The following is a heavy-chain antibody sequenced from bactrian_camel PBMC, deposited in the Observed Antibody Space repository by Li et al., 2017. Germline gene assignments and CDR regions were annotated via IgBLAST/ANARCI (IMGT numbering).Heavy chain of an antibody. V-gene: IGHV3S53*01. D-gene: IGHD6*01. CDR1: GYTYGTGC. CDR3: AAAWRLGWEYGGGWSLVPFVPVIIST. CDR2: IGVADSR. Sequence: HVQLVESGGGSVQSGGSLKLSCAVSGYTYGTGCMGWFRQAPGKERERVAVIGVADSRDYADSVKGRFTISRDNAKNTVNLQTNRLKPEDAAVYYCAAAWRLGWEYGGGWSLVPFVPVIISTGAREPRS. J-gene: IGHJ4*01.